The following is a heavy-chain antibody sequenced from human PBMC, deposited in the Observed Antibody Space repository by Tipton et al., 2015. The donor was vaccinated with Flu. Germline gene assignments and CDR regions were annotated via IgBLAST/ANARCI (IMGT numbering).Heavy chain of an antibody. Sequence: QLVQSGAEVKKPGSSVKVSCKASGGTFSSYAISWVRQAPGQGLEWMGGIIPIFGTANYAQKFQGRVTITADESTSTAYMELSGLRSEDTAVYYCARGRQQLVRGYYYYGMDVWGQGTTVTVSS. V-gene: IGHV1-69*01. J-gene: IGHJ6*02. CDR2: IIPIFGTA. CDR1: GGTFSSYA. CDR3: ARGRQQLVRGYYYYGMDV. D-gene: IGHD6-13*01.